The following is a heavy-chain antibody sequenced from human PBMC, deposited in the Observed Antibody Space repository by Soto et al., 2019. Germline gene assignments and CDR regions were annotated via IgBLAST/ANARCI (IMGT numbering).Heavy chain of an antibody. D-gene: IGHD3-10*01. CDR2: ISGSGGST. CDR3: AKLYGSGSYYTPDYYYYYMDV. V-gene: IGHV3-23*01. J-gene: IGHJ6*03. CDR1: GFTFSSYA. Sequence: GGSLRLSCAASGFTFSSYAMSWVRQAPGKGLEWVSAISGSGGSTYYADSVKGRFTISRDNSKNTLYLQMNSLRAEDTAVYYCAKLYGSGSYYTPDYYYYYMDVWGKGTTVTVSS.